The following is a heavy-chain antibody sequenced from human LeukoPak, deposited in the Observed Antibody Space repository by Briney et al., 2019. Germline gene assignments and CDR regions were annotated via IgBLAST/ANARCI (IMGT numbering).Heavy chain of an antibody. CDR1: GYSFTSYW. D-gene: IGHD5-18*01. V-gene: IGHV5-51*01. CDR2: IYPGDSDT. CDR3: ARLGNTAMVHLYYYGMDV. Sequence: GESLKTSCKGSGYSFTSYWIGWVRQMPGKGLEWMGIIYPGDSDTRYSPSFQGQVTISADKSISTAYLQWSSLKASDTAMYYCARLGNTAMVHLYYYGMDVWGQGTTVTVPS. J-gene: IGHJ6*02.